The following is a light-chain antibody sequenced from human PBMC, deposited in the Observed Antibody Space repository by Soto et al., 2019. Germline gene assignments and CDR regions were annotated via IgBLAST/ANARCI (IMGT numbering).Light chain of an antibody. CDR2: GNS. V-gene: IGLV1-40*01. Sequence: QPVLTQPPSVSGAPGQRVTISCTGSSSNIGAGYDVHWYQQLPGTAPKLLIYGNSHRPSGVPDRFSGSKSGTSASLAITGLQAEDEADYYCQSYDSSLSGFDVFGTGTKVTVL. CDR1: SSNIGAGYD. CDR3: QSYDSSLSGFDV. J-gene: IGLJ1*01.